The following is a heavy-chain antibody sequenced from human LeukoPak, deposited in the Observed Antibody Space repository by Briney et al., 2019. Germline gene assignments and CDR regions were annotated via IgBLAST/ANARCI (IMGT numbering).Heavy chain of an antibody. CDR1: GVSFSGYY. CDR3: ARGPIAAAGIVRGFDY. CDR2: INHSGST. J-gene: IGHJ4*02. V-gene: IGHV4-34*01. Sequence: PSETLSLTCAVYGVSFSGYYWSWIRQPPGKGLEWVGEINHSGSTNYNPSLKSRVSISVDTSKNQFSLKLSSVTAADTAVYYCARGPIAAAGIVRGFDYWGQGTLVTVSS. D-gene: IGHD6-13*01.